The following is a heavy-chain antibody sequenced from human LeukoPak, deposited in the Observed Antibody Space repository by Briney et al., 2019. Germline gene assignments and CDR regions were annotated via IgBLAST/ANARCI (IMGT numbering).Heavy chain of an antibody. Sequence: SETLSLTCTVSGGSISSSGFYWGWIRQPPGKGLEWIGNIYNGGSTYYNPSLKSRVTMSVDTSKNQFSLKLSSVTAADTAVYYCATTFTTPFDYWGQGTLVTVSS. CDR3: ATTFTTPFDY. CDR1: GGSISSSGFY. J-gene: IGHJ4*02. D-gene: IGHD3-3*01. CDR2: IYNGGST. V-gene: IGHV4-39*01.